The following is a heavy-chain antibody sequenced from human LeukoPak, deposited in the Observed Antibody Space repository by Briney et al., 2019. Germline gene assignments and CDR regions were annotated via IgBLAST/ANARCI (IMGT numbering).Heavy chain of an antibody. J-gene: IGHJ3*02. V-gene: IGHV1-69*01. CDR3: ARDREIITMIGPGAFDI. Sequence: ASVKVSCKASGGTFSSYAISWVRQAPGQGLEWMGGIIPIFGTANYAQKFQGRVTITADESTSTAYMELSSLRSEDTAVYYCARDREIITMIGPGAFDIWGQGTMVTVSS. CDR1: GGTFSSYA. CDR2: IIPIFGTA. D-gene: IGHD3-22*01.